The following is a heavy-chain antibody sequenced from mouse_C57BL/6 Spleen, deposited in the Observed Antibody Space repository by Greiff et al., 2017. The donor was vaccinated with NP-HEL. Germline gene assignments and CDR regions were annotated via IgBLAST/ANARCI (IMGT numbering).Heavy chain of an antibody. Sequence: QVQLKESGPGILQPSQTLSLTCSFSGFSLTTFGMGVGWIRQPSGKGLEWLAHIWWDDDKYYNPALKSRLTISKDTSKNQVFLKIANVDTADTATYYWARMDDGSLYWYVDVWGTGTTVTVSS. CDR3: ARMDDGSLYWYVDV. CDR2: IWWDDDK. J-gene: IGHJ1*03. V-gene: IGHV8-8*01. CDR1: GFSLTTFGMG. D-gene: IGHD1-1*01.